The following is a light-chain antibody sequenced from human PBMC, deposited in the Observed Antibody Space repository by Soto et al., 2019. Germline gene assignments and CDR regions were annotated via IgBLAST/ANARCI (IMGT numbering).Light chain of an antibody. CDR1: SSDIGGYNY. Sequence: QSALTQPASVSESPGRSITISCSGTSSDIGGYNYVSWYQQHPGKAPKLMIYEVSNRPSGVSNRFSGSKSGSTASLTISGLQAEDEAVYYCSSYTATSTVVFGGGTKLTVL. J-gene: IGLJ2*01. CDR2: EVS. V-gene: IGLV2-14*01. CDR3: SSYTATSTVV.